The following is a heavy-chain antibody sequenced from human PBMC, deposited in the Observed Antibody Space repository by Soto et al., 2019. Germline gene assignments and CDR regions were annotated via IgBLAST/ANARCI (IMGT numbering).Heavy chain of an antibody. Sequence: EVQLVESGGGLVQPGGSLRLSCAASGFTFSSYSMNWVRQAPGKGLEWVSYISSSSSTIYYADSVKGRFTISRDNAKNSLYLQMNSMRAEDTAVYYCARDTIVVVPAALPDIWGQGTMVTVSS. J-gene: IGHJ3*02. V-gene: IGHV3-48*01. CDR1: GFTFSSYS. D-gene: IGHD2-2*01. CDR2: ISSSSSTI. CDR3: ARDTIVVVPAALPDI.